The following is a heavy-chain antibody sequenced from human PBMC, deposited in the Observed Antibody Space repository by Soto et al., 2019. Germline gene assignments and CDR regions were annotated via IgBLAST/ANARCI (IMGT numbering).Heavy chain of an antibody. D-gene: IGHD1-26*01. J-gene: IGHJ4*02. Sequence: QVQLVQSGGGVVQPGRSLRLSCAASGFNFNTYFMHWVRQAPGKGLEWVAMIFPNGRDKEYADSVKGRFTISRDNSSNRMYLQIDSRRPEDSAVYYCARDDGHGSNWELSYWGQGALVTVSS. CDR1: GFNFNTYF. CDR3: ARDDGHGSNWELSY. CDR2: IFPNGRDK. V-gene: IGHV3-30*13.